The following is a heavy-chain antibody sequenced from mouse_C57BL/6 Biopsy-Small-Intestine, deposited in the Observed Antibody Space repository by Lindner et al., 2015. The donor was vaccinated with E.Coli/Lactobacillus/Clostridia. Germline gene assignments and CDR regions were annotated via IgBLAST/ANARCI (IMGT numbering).Heavy chain of an antibody. CDR1: GYSFTGYY. V-gene: IGHV1-31*01. CDR3: AANFGTLAWFAY. D-gene: IGHD2-1*01. Sequence: VQLQESGPELVKPGDSVKISCKASGYSFTGYYIHWVKQSHGNILDWIGYISPYNAISSYNQKFKGKALLTVDKSSSTAYMELRSLTSEDSAVYYCAANFGTLAWFAYWGQGTLVTVSA. CDR2: ISPYNAIS. J-gene: IGHJ3*01.